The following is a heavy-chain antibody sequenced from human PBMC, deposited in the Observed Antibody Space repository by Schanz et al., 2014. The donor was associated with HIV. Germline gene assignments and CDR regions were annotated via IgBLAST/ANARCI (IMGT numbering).Heavy chain of an antibody. Sequence: QVQLVQSGAEVKKPGSSVKVSCKASGGIFSYHAINWVRQAPGQGLEWMGWVNPESGNTGMADKFLGRLSLTRFTSTGTAYMELDSLRSEDTAIYYCVRAASFHFDKEGYYRNWYFDFWGRGTLVAVSS. V-gene: IGHV1-8*02. CDR1: GGIFSYHA. J-gene: IGHJ2*01. CDR3: VRAASFHFDKEGYYRNWYFDF. CDR2: VNPESGNT. D-gene: IGHD1-26*01.